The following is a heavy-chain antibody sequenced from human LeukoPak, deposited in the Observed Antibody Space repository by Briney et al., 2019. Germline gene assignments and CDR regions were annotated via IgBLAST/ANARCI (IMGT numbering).Heavy chain of an antibody. D-gene: IGHD3-10*01. Sequence: PSETLSLTCTVSGGSISSYYWSWIRQPPGKGLEGMGYIYYSGSTNYNPSLKSRVTISVDTSNNQSSLNLSSVTAADTAVYYCARHAGVVPPFDYWGQGTLVTVSS. CDR1: GGSISSYY. V-gene: IGHV4-59*08. CDR2: IYYSGST. J-gene: IGHJ4*02. CDR3: ARHAGVVPPFDY.